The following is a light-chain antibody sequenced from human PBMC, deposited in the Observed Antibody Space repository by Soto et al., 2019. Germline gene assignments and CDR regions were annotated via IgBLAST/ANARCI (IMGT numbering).Light chain of an antibody. J-gene: IGKJ2*01. CDR2: AAS. V-gene: IGKV1-9*01. CDR1: QGISSY. CDR3: QQLKSYPYT. Sequence: IQLTQSPSSLSASVGDRVTITCRASQGISSYLAWYQQNPGKAPKLLISAASTLQSGVPSRFSGSGSGTDFTLTIRSLQPEDFATYYCQQLKSYPYTFGKGTKLEIK.